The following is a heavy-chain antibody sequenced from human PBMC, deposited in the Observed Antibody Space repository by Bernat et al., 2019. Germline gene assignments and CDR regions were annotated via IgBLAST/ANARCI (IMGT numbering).Heavy chain of an antibody. CDR2: ISYDGSNK. J-gene: IGHJ6*03. V-gene: IGHV3-30*01. D-gene: IGHD3-3*01. CDR3: ARKEVIMTPYYYYYMDV. CDR1: GFTFSSYA. Sequence: QVQLVESGGGVVQPGRSLRLSCAASGFTFSSYAMHWVRQAPGKGLEWVAVISYDGSNKYYADSVKGRFTISRDNSKNTLYLQMNSLRAEDTAVYYCARKEVIMTPYYYYYMDVWGKGTTVTVSS.